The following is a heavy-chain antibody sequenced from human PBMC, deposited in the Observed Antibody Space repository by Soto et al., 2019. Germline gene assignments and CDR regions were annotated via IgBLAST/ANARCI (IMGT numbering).Heavy chain of an antibody. D-gene: IGHD3-22*01. V-gene: IGHV1-69*13. CDR3: ARDRLDYYDRKIYYFDY. Sequence: SVKVSCKASGGTFSIYAISGVRQAPVQWLEWMGGIIPIFGTANYAQKFQGRVTITADETTSTAYMELSSLRSEDTAVYYCARDRLDYYDRKIYYFDYWGQGTLVTVSS. CDR2: IIPIFGTA. CDR1: GGTFSIYA. J-gene: IGHJ4*02.